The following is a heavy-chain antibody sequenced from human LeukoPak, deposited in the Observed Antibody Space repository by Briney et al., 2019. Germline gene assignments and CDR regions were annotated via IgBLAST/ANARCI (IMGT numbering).Heavy chain of an antibody. CDR1: GFTLNRSW. Sequence: GGSLRLSCAASGFTLNRSWMSWVRQAPGKGLEWVANIKQDGSEKYYVDSVKGRFTISRDNAKNSLYLQMSSLRAEDTAVFYCARAQFTMVRGVAIPLFDYWGQGTLVTVSS. J-gene: IGHJ4*02. CDR2: IKQDGSEK. D-gene: IGHD3-10*01. CDR3: ARAQFTMVRGVAIPLFDY. V-gene: IGHV3-7*03.